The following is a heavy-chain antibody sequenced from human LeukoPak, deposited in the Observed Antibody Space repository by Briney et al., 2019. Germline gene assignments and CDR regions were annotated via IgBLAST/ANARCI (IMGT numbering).Heavy chain of an antibody. J-gene: IGHJ5*02. Sequence: PGASVKVSCKVSGYTLTELSMHWVRQAPGQGLEWMGIINPSGGSTSYAQKFQGRVTMTRDTSTSTVYMELSSLRSEDTAVYYCARDRARSDEVWFDPWGQGTLVTVSS. CDR2: INPSGGST. V-gene: IGHV1-46*01. CDR3: ARDRARSDEVWFDP. D-gene: IGHD3-10*01. CDR1: GYTLTELS.